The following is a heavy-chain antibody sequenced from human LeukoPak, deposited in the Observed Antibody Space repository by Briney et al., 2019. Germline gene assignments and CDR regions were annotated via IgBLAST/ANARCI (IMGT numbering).Heavy chain of an antibody. CDR2: IYTSGSI. CDR1: GGSISSYY. J-gene: IGHJ6*03. D-gene: IGHD1-26*01. CDR3: ARVGATEYYYYYYYMDV. V-gene: IGHV4-4*07. Sequence: SETLSLTCTVSGGSISSYYWSWIRQPAGKGLEWIGRIYTSGSITYNPSLKSRVTISVDTSKNQFSLKLSSVTAADTAVYYCARVGATEYYYYYYYMDVWGKGTTVTVSS.